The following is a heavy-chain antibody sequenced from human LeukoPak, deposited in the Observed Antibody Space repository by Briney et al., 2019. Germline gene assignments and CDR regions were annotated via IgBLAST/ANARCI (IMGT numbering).Heavy chain of an antibody. CDR3: AKGGKWDVTPFDY. Sequence: PGGSLRLAREASGFTFTSYSMKWDRQAPGKGLEWVSTISGGGGRTYYADSVKGRFTISRDNSKNTLYLQVNSLKAEDTAVYYCAKGGKWDVTPFDYWGQGTLVTVSS. CDR1: GFTFTSYS. CDR2: ISGGGGRT. D-gene: IGHD1-26*01. J-gene: IGHJ4*02. V-gene: IGHV3-23*01.